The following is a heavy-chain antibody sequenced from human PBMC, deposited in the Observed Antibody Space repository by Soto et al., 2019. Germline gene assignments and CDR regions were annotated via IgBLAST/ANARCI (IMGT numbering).Heavy chain of an antibody. CDR1: GYTLTELS. J-gene: IGHJ6*02. Sequence: ASVKVSCKVSGYTLTELSMHWVRQAPGKGLEWRGGFDPEDGETIYAQKFQGRVTMTEDTSTDTAYMELSSLRSEDTAVYYCASGYDFWSGYPSYYYYGMDVCGQSTTITVSS. CDR3: ASGYDFWSGYPSYYYYGMDV. V-gene: IGHV1-24*01. D-gene: IGHD3-3*01. CDR2: FDPEDGET.